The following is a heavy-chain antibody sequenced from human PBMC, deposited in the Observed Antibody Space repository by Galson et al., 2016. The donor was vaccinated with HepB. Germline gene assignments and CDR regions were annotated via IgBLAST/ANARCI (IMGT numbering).Heavy chain of an antibody. D-gene: IGHD3-3*01. V-gene: IGHV3-53*01. CDR2: IFSGGST. J-gene: IGHJ2*01. CDR1: GFSVGSNY. Sequence: SLRLSCAASGFSVGSNYMSWVRQAPGKGLQWVSVIFSGGSTYYADSVKGRFTISRDNSKNTLHLQMNSLRAEDTAVYYCASLRFKGFDLWGRGTLVTVSS. CDR3: ASLRFKGFDL.